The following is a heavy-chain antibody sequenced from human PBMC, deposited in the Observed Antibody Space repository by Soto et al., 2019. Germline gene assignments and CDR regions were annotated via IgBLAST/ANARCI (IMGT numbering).Heavy chain of an antibody. V-gene: IGHV3-53*01. CDR3: ARAYSSSSYGMDV. Sequence: EVQLVESGGGVIQPGGSLRLSCAASGFTVSSNYMSWVRQAPGKGLEWVSVIYSGGSTYYADSVKGRFTISRDNSRNTLFLQMNSLRAEDTAVYYCARAYSSSSYGMDVWGQGTTVTVSS. D-gene: IGHD6-6*01. CDR1: GFTVSSNY. CDR2: IYSGGST. J-gene: IGHJ6*02.